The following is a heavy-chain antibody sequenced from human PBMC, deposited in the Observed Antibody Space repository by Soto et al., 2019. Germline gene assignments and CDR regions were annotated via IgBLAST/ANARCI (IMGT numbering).Heavy chain of an antibody. Sequence: ASVKVSCKASGYTFTTYDINWVRQAPGQGLEWMGWISGNDGKTKYARKFQGRVTMTTDTSTSTAYMEMNSLRHDDTAVYYCASAAVTGTAGLDFWGQGTQVTVSS. D-gene: IGHD6-19*01. CDR3: ASAAVTGTAGLDF. CDR1: GYTFTTYD. CDR2: ISGNDGKT. V-gene: IGHV1-18*01. J-gene: IGHJ4*02.